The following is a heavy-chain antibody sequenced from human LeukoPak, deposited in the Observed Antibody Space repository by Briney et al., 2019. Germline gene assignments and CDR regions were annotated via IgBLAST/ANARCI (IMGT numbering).Heavy chain of an antibody. Sequence: SETLSLTCTVSGGSISSSSYYWGWIRQPPGKGLEWIGSIYYSGSTYYNPSLKSRVTISVGTSKNQFSLKLSSVTAADTAVYYCARHYRRELLEYFDYWGQGTLVTVSS. D-gene: IGHD1-26*01. V-gene: IGHV4-39*01. CDR3: ARHYRRELLEYFDY. CDR1: GGSISSSSYY. J-gene: IGHJ4*02. CDR2: IYYSGST.